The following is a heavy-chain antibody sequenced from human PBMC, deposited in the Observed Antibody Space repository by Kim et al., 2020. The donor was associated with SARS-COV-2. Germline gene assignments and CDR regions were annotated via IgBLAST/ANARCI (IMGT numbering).Heavy chain of an antibody. Sequence: ASVKVSCKASGYTFTGYYMHWVRQAPGQGLEWMGWINPNSGGTNYAQKFQGRVTMTRDTSISTAYMELSRLRSDDTAVYYCARGGPIVLRNYGMDVWGQGTTVTVSS. V-gene: IGHV1-2*02. CDR1: GYTFTGYY. CDR3: ARGGPIVLRNYGMDV. D-gene: IGHD2-8*01. CDR2: INPNSGGT. J-gene: IGHJ6*02.